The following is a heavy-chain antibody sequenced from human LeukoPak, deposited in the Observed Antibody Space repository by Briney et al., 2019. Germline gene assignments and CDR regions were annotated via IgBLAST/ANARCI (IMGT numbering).Heavy chain of an antibody. V-gene: IGHV1-24*01. CDR3: ATSGPGLLWFGELLLNV. D-gene: IGHD3-10*01. CDR2: FDPEDGET. J-gene: IGHJ6*02. Sequence: ASVKVSCKVSGYTLTELSMHWVRPAPGKGREWMGGFDPEDGETIYAQKFQGRVTMTEDTSTDTAYMELSSLRSEDTAVYYCATSGPGLLWFGELLLNVWGQGTTVTVSS. CDR1: GYTLTELS.